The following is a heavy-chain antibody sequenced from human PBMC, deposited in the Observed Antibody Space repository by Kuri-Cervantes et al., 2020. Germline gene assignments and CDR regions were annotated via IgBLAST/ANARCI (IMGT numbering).Heavy chain of an antibody. CDR3: ASSRDSSDIVGAFDI. Sequence: SETLSLTCTVSGGSISSYYWSWIRQPPGKGLEWIGYIYYSGSTTYNPSLKSRVTISVDTSKNQFSLKLSSVTAADTAVYYCASSRDSSDIVGAFDIWGQGTMVTVSS. D-gene: IGHD6-19*01. CDR2: IYYSGST. CDR1: GGSISSYY. V-gene: IGHV4-59*13. J-gene: IGHJ3*02.